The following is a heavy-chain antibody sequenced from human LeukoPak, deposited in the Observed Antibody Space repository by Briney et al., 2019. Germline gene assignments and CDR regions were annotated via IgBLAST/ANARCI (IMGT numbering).Heavy chain of an antibody. CDR1: GFTFSSYE. CDR2: ISSSGSTI. J-gene: IGHJ5*02. CDR3: AREHYYDSSGYSWFDP. V-gene: IGHV3-48*03. Sequence: GGSLRLSCAASGFTFSSYEMNWVRQAPGKGLEWVSYISSSGSTIYYADSVKGRFTISRDNAKNSLYLQMNGLRAEDTAVYYCAREHYYDSSGYSWFDPWGQGTLVTVSS. D-gene: IGHD3-22*01.